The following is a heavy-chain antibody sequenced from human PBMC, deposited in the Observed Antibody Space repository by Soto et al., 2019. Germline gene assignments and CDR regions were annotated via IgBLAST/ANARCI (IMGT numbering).Heavy chain of an antibody. D-gene: IGHD6-19*01. J-gene: IGHJ6*02. Sequence: SETLSLTCSVSGYSSSSYFWSWIRQPPGKGLEWIASIYYSGSTNYNPSLKSRVTASVDTSKNEVSLRLSSVTAADTAVYYCAICKAVPHYYGMDVWGPGTTVTVSS. CDR1: GYSSSSYF. V-gene: IGHV4-59*01. CDR3: AICKAVPHYYGMDV. CDR2: IYYSGST.